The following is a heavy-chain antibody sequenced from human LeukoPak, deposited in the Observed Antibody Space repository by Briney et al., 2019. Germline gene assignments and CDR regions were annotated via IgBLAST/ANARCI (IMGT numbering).Heavy chain of an antibody. Sequence: GSLRLSCAASGFTVNSNYMSWVRQAPGKGLEWVSVFYSGGSTYYADSVKGRFTISRDNSKNTLYLQMNSLRAEDTAVYYCARQRDRYYFDYWGQGTLVTVSS. CDR1: GFTVNSNY. V-gene: IGHV3-66*02. J-gene: IGHJ4*02. CDR2: FYSGGST. CDR3: ARQRDRYYFDY. D-gene: IGHD1-14*01.